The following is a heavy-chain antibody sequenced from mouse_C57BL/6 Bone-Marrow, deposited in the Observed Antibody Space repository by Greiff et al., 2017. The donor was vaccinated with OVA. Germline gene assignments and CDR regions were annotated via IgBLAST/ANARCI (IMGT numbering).Heavy chain of an antibody. CDR3: ASWDGDWYVDV. Sequence: KPGQGLEWIGDIYPGSGSTNYNEKFKSKATLTVDTSSSTAYMQLSSLTSEDSAVYYCASWDGDWYVDVWGTGTTVTVSS. V-gene: IGHV1-55*01. CDR2: IYPGSGST. D-gene: IGHD4-1*01. J-gene: IGHJ1*03.